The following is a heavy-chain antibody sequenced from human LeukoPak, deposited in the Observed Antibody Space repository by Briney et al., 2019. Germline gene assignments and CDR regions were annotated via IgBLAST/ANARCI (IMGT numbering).Heavy chain of an antibody. J-gene: IGHJ4*02. Sequence: GGSLRLSCEASGFTFSSYSLNWVRQAPGKGLEWVSSINSRGDGTYYADSVKGRFTISRDNAKKSLYLQMNSLGDEDTAVYYCARAVEYNILTGYGNLYWGQGTLVTVSS. CDR1: GFTFSSYS. D-gene: IGHD3-9*01. CDR2: INSRGDGT. CDR3: ARAVEYNILTGYGNLY. V-gene: IGHV3-21*01.